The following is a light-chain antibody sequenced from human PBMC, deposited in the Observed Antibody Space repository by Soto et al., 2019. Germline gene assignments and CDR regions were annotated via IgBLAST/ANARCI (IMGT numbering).Light chain of an antibody. J-gene: IGLJ2*01. Sequence: QSVVTQPPSVSGAPGQRVTISCTGSSSNIGAGYDVHWYQQFPGTAPKLLIYGNNNRPSGVPDRFSGSKSGTSASLAITGLQAEDEADYYCQSYDSSLSGNVVFGGGTKLTVL. CDR2: GNN. CDR1: SSNIGAGYD. CDR3: QSYDSSLSGNVV. V-gene: IGLV1-40*01.